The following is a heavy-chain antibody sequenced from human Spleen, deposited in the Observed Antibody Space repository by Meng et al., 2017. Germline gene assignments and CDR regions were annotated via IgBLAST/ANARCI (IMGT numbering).Heavy chain of an antibody. J-gene: IGHJ3*02. CDR3: ARVVIIVGDAFDI. Sequence: ESLKISCAASGFTFSSYSMNWVRQAPGKGLEWVSSISSSSSYIYYADSVKGRFTISRDNAKNSLYLQMNSLRAEDTAVYYCARVVIIVGDAFDIWGQGTMVTVSS. V-gene: IGHV3-21*01. CDR1: GFTFSSYS. CDR2: ISSSSSYI. D-gene: IGHD3-3*01.